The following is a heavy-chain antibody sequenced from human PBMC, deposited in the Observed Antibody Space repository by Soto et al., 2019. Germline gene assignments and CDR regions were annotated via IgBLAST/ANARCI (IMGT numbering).Heavy chain of an antibody. V-gene: IGHV4-59*01. CDR3: ARGRKDVVAQGIYFDY. D-gene: IGHD5-12*01. J-gene: IGHJ4*02. CDR2: IYYSGST. CDR1: GGSISSYY. Sequence: PSETLSLTCTVSGGSISSYYWSWIRQPPGKGLEWIGYIYYSGSTNYNPSLKSRVTVSVDTSKNQFSLRLTSVTAADTAVYYCARGRKDVVAQGIYFDYWGQGTLVTAPQ.